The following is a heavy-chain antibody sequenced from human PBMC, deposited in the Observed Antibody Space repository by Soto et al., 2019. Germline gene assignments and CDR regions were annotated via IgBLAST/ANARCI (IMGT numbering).Heavy chain of an antibody. Sequence: QITLKESGPTLVRPTQTLTLTCTFSGFSLTTSGVGVGWIRQPPGKALEWLAVIYWDDDKRYSSSLKSRLTITKDTYKNQVVLTMTNMDPVDTATYYCAHHPYYGLGSYYFDYWGQGTLVTVSS. CDR1: GFSLTTSGVG. D-gene: IGHD3-10*01. CDR3: AHHPYYGLGSYYFDY. CDR2: IYWDDDK. J-gene: IGHJ4*02. V-gene: IGHV2-5*02.